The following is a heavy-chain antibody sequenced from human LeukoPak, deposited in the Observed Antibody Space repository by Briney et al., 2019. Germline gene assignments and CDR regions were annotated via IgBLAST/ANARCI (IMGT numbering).Heavy chain of an antibody. Sequence: SETLSLTCTVSGASISSYYWSWIRQPPGKGLEGIGDFYYSGSTNYNPSLKSRVTISVDTSKNQFSLKMSSVTAADTAVYYCARHSCSSSSCYYHYGMDVWGQGTTVTVPS. CDR1: GASISSYY. J-gene: IGHJ6*02. CDR3: ARHSCSSSSCYYHYGMDV. V-gene: IGHV4-59*08. D-gene: IGHD2-2*01. CDR2: FYYSGST.